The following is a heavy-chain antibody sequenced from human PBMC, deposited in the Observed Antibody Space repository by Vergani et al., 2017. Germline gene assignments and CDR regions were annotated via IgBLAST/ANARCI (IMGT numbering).Heavy chain of an antibody. V-gene: IGHV3-15*01. D-gene: IGHD2-2*02. CDR2: IKSKTDGGTT. Sequence: EVQLVESGGGLVKPGGSLRLSCAASGFTFSNACMSWVRQAPGKGLEWVGRIKSKTDGGTTDYAAPVKGRFTISRDDSKNTLYLQMNSLKTEDTAVYYCTTARIGYCSSTSCYTLYYFDYWGQGTLVTVSS. CDR3: TTARIGYCSSTSCYTLYYFDY. J-gene: IGHJ4*02. CDR1: GFTFSNAC.